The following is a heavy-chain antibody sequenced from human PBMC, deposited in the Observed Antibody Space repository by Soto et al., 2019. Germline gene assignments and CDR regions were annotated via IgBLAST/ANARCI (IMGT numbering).Heavy chain of an antibody. CDR3: ARDRIEAAGTFDY. V-gene: IGHV3-33*01. D-gene: IGHD6-13*01. J-gene: IGHJ4*02. CDR1: GFTFSSYG. Sequence: QVQLVESGGGVVQPGRSLRLSCAASGFTFSSYGMHWVRQAPGKGLEWVAVIWYDGSNKYYEDSVKGRFTISRDNSKNTLYRQMNSLRAEDTAVYYCARDRIEAAGTFDYWGQGTLVTVSS. CDR2: IWYDGSNK.